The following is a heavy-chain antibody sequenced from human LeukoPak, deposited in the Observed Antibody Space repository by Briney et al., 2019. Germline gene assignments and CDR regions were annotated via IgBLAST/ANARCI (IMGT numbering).Heavy chain of an antibody. Sequence: PGGSLRLSCAASGFTFSTYAINWVRQAPGRGLEWLSSISGSGTNTHNADSVGGRFTISRDNSKNTVYLQMNSLRAEDTAIYFCARGRRIGTNSYYFDYWGQGALVTVSS. CDR2: ISGSGTNT. J-gene: IGHJ4*02. D-gene: IGHD1-26*01. CDR3: ARGRRIGTNSYYFDY. CDR1: GFTFSTYA. V-gene: IGHV3-23*01.